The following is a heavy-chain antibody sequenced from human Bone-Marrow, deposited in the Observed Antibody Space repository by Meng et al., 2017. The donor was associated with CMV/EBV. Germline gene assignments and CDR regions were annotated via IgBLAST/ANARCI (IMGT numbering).Heavy chain of an antibody. Sequence: GESLKISCAASGFTFSSYAMSWVRQAPGKGLEWVSAISGSGGSTYYADSVKGRFTISRDNSQHTLYLQRNGLRAEDMAVYYCAKDSLSMDVWGKGTTVTVSS. V-gene: IGHV3-23*01. CDR1: GFTFSSYA. D-gene: IGHD3-16*01. J-gene: IGHJ6*04. CDR2: ISGSGGST. CDR3: AKDSLSMDV.